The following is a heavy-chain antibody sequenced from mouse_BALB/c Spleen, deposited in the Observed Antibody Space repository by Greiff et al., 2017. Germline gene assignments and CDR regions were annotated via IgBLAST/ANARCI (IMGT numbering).Heavy chain of an antibody. D-gene: IGHD1-1*01. Sequence: EVKLMESGPGLVKPSQSLSLTCTVTGYSITSDYAWNWIRQFPGNKLEWMGYISYSGSTSYNPSLKSRISITRDTSKNQFFLQLNSVTTEDTATYYCARSWDYGAYWGQGTLVTVSA. CDR3: ARSWDYGAY. CDR1: GYSITSDYA. J-gene: IGHJ3*01. CDR2: ISYSGST. V-gene: IGHV3-2*02.